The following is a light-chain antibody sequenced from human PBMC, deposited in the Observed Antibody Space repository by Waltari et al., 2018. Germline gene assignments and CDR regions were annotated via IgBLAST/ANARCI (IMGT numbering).Light chain of an antibody. CDR1: QNIDTW. CDR2: KAS. J-gene: IGKJ5*01. V-gene: IGKV1-5*03. CDR3: QQYSSFPIT. Sequence: IQMTQSPSTLSASMGDSVTITCRASQNIDTWLAWYQQKPGKAPKLLIFKASNLESGVPSKFGGSGSGTEFTLTISTLEPDDFATYYCQQYSSFPITFGHGTRLEIK.